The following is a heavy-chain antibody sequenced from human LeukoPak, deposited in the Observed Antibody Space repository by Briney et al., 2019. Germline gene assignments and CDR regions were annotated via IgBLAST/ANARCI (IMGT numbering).Heavy chain of an antibody. CDR3: ARDRLGAFDI. CDR2: IYYSGST. CDR1: GGSISTYY. J-gene: IGHJ3*02. V-gene: IGHV4-59*01. Sequence: SGTLSLTCAVSGGSISTYYWSWIRQPPGKGLEWIGYIYYSGSTNYNPSLKSRVTISVDTSKNQFSPKLSSVTAADTAVYYCARDRLGAFDIWGQGTMVSVSS.